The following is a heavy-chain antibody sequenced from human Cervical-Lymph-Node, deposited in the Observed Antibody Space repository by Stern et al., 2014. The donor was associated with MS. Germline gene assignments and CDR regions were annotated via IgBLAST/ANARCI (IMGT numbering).Heavy chain of an antibody. CDR2: IYSDKDK. CDR1: GFSIRTSGVG. CDR3: ARQGNVDWSPHSYYVMDV. J-gene: IGHJ6*02. D-gene: IGHD3-9*01. V-gene: IGHV2-5*02. Sequence: QVTLKESRPTLVKPTETLTLTCSLSGFSIRTSGVGVGWIRQPPGKALEWLALIYSDKDKRYSPSLKSRLTVSKDTSKNQVVLTMTNMDPVDTATYYCARQGNVDWSPHSYYVMDVWGQGTTVTVTS.